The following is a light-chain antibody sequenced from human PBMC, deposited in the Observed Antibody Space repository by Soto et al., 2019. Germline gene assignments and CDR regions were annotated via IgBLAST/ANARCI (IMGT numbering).Light chain of an antibody. Sequence: EIVLTQSPGTLSLSPGESATLSCRASQSVSSSQVAWYQQKPGQAPRLLIYAASSRATGIPDRFSGVGSETDFTLTISSLEPEDFAVYYCQQYDTSPHTFGQGTKLEIK. CDR3: QQYDTSPHT. CDR1: QSVSSSQ. V-gene: IGKV3-20*01. J-gene: IGKJ2*01. CDR2: AAS.